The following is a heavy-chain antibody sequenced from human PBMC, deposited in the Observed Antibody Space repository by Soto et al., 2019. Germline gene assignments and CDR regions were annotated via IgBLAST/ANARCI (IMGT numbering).Heavy chain of an antibody. CDR1: GFSLSTSGVG. V-gene: IGHV2-5*02. Sequence: SGPTLVNPTQTLTLTCTFSGFSLSTSGVGVGWIRQPPGKALEWLALIYWDDDKRYSPSLKSRLTITKDTSKNQVVLTMTNMDPVDTATYYCAHQVGGGGSPYNWFDPWGQGTLVTVSS. CDR3: AHQVGGGGSPYNWFDP. CDR2: IYWDDDK. D-gene: IGHD2-15*01. J-gene: IGHJ5*02.